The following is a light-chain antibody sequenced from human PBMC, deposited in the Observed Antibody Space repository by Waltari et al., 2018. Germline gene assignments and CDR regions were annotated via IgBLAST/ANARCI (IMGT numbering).Light chain of an antibody. J-gene: IGKJ3*01. CDR3: QQYGSSPRVT. CDR2: GAS. V-gene: IGKV3-20*01. Sequence: EIVVTQSPGTMSLSPGERATISCRASQSVSSSYLAWYQQKPGQAPRLLIYGASSRATGIPDRFSGSGSGTDFTLTISRLEPEDFAVYYCQQYGSSPRVTFGPGTKVDIK. CDR1: QSVSSSY.